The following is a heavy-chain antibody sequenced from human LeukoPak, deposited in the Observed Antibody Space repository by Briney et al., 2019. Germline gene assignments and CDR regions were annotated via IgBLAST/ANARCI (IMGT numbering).Heavy chain of an antibody. CDR1: GYTFTGYY. J-gene: IGHJ4*02. V-gene: IGHV1-2*02. CDR3: ARDFSGSYDY. D-gene: IGHD1-26*01. Sequence: GASVKVSCKASGYTFTGYYIHWVRQAPGQGLEWMGWMNPNSGGTYYAQNLQGRVTMTRDTSISTAYMELSRLRSDDTAVYYCARDFSGSYDYSGQGTLVTVSS. CDR2: MNPNSGGT.